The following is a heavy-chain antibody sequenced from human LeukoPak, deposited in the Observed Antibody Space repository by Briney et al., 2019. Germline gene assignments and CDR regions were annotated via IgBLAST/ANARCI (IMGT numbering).Heavy chain of an antibody. CDR1: GFIIISYR. CDR2: IKQDGSEK. V-gene: IGHV3-7*01. Sequence: PGGSLRLSCAASGFIIISYRMSWVRQAPGKGLEWVANIKQDGSEKYYVDSVKGRFTISRDNSKNTLYLQMNSLRAEDTAVYYCAKDWNYYDSSGYLDPFDPWGQGTLVTVSS. CDR3: AKDWNYYDSSGYLDPFDP. D-gene: IGHD3-22*01. J-gene: IGHJ5*02.